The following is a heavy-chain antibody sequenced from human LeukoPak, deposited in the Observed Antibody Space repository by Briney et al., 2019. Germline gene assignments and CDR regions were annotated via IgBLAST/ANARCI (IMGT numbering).Heavy chain of an antibody. D-gene: IGHD3-9*01. CDR3: AKDSFLQYYDILTGYDY. Sequence: GGSLRLSCAASGFTFSSYAMSWVRQAPGKGLEWVSAISGSGGSTYYADSVKGRFIISRDNSKNTLYLQMNSLRAEDTAVYYCAKDSFLQYYDILTGYDYWGQGTLVTVSS. J-gene: IGHJ4*02. V-gene: IGHV3-23*01. CDR2: ISGSGGST. CDR1: GFTFSSYA.